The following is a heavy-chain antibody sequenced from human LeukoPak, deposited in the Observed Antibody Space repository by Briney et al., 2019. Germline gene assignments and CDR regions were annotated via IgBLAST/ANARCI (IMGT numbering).Heavy chain of an antibody. D-gene: IGHD6-19*01. Sequence: PSETLSLTCSVSGASVSSYYYNWIRLSPGKPLEWIGYIYHSGGANYNPSLKSRLTISVDTSKTQFSLKLTSVTAADTAVYYCARHGGSGWYFFDWFDPWGQGTLVTVSS. CDR1: GASVSSYY. J-gene: IGHJ5*02. CDR3: ARHGGSGWYFFDWFDP. CDR2: IYHSGGA. V-gene: IGHV4-59*08.